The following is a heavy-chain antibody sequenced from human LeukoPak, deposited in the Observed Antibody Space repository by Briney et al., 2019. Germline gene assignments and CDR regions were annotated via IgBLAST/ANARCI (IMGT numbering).Heavy chain of an antibody. V-gene: IGHV4-59*01. J-gene: IGHJ4*02. D-gene: IGHD3-10*01. Sequence: PSETLSLTCTVSGGSISSYYWSWIRQPPGKGLEWIGYIYYSGSTNYNPSLKSRVTISVDTSKNQFSLKLSSVTAADTAVYYCARTYSGSFDYWGQGTLVTVSS. CDR1: GGSISSYY. CDR3: ARTYSGSFDY. CDR2: IYYSGST.